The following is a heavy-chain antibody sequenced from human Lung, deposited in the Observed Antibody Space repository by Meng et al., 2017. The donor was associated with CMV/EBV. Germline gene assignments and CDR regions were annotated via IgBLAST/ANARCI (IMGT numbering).Heavy chain of an antibody. CDR1: GGSFSGYY. D-gene: IGHD2-15*01. Sequence: QVQLQQWGAGLLKPSETLSLTCAVYGGSFSGYYWSWIRQPPGKGLEWIGEINHSGSTNYNTSLKSRVTISVDTSKNQCSLKLSSVTAADTAVYYCARGGDIVVVVAATEPFDYWGQGTLVTVSS. V-gene: IGHV4-34*01. CDR3: ARGGDIVVVVAATEPFDY. CDR2: INHSGST. J-gene: IGHJ4*02.